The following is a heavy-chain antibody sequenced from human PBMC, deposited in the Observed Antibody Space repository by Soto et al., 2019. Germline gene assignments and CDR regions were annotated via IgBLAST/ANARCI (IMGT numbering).Heavy chain of an antibody. CDR2: IYYSGST. Sequence: LSLTCTVSGGSVSSGSYYWSWIRQPPGKGLEWIGYIYYSGSTNYNPSLKSRVTISVDTSKNQFSLKLSSVTAADTAVYYCAARTMGGWFDPWGQGTLVTVSS. CDR1: GGSVSSGSYY. V-gene: IGHV4-61*01. CDR3: AARTMGGWFDP. J-gene: IGHJ5*02. D-gene: IGHD1-26*01.